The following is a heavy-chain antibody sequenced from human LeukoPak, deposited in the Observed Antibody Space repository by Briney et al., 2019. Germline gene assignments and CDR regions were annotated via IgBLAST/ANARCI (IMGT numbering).Heavy chain of an antibody. CDR1: GFTFSTYA. CDR2: ISGSGGST. V-gene: IGHV3-23*01. CDR3: AKGLLWFGKTIDF. J-gene: IGHJ4*02. D-gene: IGHD3-10*01. Sequence: GGSLRLSCGASGFTFSTYAMSWVRQAPGKGLEWVSAISGSGGSTYYADSVKGRFTVSRDNSMDTLYLQTSSLRAEDTAIYYCAKGLLWFGKTIDFWGQGALVTVSS.